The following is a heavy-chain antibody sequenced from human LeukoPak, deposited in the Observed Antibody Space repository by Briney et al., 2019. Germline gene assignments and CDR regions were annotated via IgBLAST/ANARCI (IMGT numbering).Heavy chain of an antibody. CDR2: IKSDESEI. Sequence: GGSLRLSCAASGFTFSDYWMDWVRQTPGRGLEWVANIKSDESEIYYVASVKGRFTISRDNAKNSLYLQMNSLRAEDTAVYYCTRSLDYWGQGTLVTVSS. CDR1: GFTFSDYW. V-gene: IGHV3-7*02. CDR3: TRSLDY. J-gene: IGHJ4*02. D-gene: IGHD6-19*01.